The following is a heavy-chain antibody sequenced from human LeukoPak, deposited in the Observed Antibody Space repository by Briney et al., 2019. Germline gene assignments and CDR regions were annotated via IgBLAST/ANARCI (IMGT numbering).Heavy chain of an antibody. CDR2: INPSGGST. D-gene: IGHD3-10*01. CDR3: ARDERDTMVRGVAAPYYYGMDV. V-gene: IGHV1-46*01. CDR1: GYTFTSYY. Sequence: VASVKVSCKASGYTFTSYYMHWVRQAPGQGLEWMEIINPSGGSTSYAQKFQGRVTMTRDTSTSTVYMELSSLRSEDTAVYYCARDERDTMVRGVAAPYYYGMDVWGKGTTVTVSS. J-gene: IGHJ6*04.